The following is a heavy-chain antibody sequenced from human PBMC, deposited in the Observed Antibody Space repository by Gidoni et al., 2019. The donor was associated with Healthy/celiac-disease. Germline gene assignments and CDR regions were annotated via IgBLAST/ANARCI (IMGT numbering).Heavy chain of an antibody. Sequence: QMHLVESGGGVVQPGRSLILSCAASGFPFSSYAMHWVRQAPGKGLGWVAVISYDGSNKYYADSVKGRFTISRDNSKNTLYLQMNSLRAEDTAVYYCARDYGGGNSGFFDYWGQGTLVTVSS. V-gene: IGHV3-30-3*01. D-gene: IGHD2-21*02. CDR2: ISYDGSNK. CDR3: ARDYGGGNSGFFDY. CDR1: GFPFSSYA. J-gene: IGHJ4*02.